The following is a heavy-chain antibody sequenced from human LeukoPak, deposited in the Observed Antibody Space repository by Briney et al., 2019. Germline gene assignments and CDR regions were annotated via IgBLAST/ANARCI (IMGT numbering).Heavy chain of an antibody. CDR1: GGSFSGYY. J-gene: IGHJ4*02. CDR3: ARQGENLCDYVWGSYRY. CDR2: INHSGST. D-gene: IGHD3-16*02. V-gene: IGHV4-34*01. Sequence: SETLSLTCAVYGGSFSGYYWSWIRQPPGKGLEWIGEINHSGSTNYNPSLKSRVTISVDTSKNQFSLKLSSVTAADTAVYYCARQGENLCDYVWGSYRYWGQGTLVTVSS.